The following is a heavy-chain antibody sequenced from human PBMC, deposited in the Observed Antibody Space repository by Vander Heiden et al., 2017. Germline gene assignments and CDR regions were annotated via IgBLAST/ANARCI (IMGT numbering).Heavy chain of an antibody. V-gene: IGHV3-23*01. Sequence: EVQLLESGGGLVQPGGSLRLSCAASGFHFTSYGMSWVRQAPGKGLEWCSAISGSGGSTYYADSVKGRFTISRDNSKNTLYLQMNSLRAEDTAVYYCAKMGITIFGVDYYFDYWGQGTLVTVSS. CDR2: ISGSGGST. D-gene: IGHD3-3*01. J-gene: IGHJ4*02. CDR1: GFHFTSYG. CDR3: AKMGITIFGVDYYFDY.